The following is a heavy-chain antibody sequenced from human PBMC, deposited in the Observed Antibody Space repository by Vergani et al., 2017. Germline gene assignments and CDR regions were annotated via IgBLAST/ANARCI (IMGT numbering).Heavy chain of an antibody. CDR2: INHSGST. CDR1: GYSISSGYY. Sequence: VQLQESCPGLVKPSETPYLICTVSGYSISSGYYWGWIRQPPGKGLEWIGEINHSGSTNYNPSLKSRVTISVDTSTNQFSLKLSSVTAADTAVYYCAGGPGNYGSGGRWFDPWGQGTLVTVSS. V-gene: IGHV4-38-2*02. CDR3: AGGPGNYGSGGRWFDP. J-gene: IGHJ5*02. D-gene: IGHD3-10*01.